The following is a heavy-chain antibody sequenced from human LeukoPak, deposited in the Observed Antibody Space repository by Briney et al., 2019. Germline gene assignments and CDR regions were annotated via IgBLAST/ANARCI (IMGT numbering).Heavy chain of an antibody. CDR1: GGSFSGYY. D-gene: IGHD3-10*01. J-gene: IGHJ4*02. Sequence: SETLPLTCAVYGGSFSGYYWSWIRQPPGKGLEWIGEINHSGSTNYNPSLKSRVTISVDTSKNQFSLKLSSVTAADTAVYYCAREDDYPIAGSYGLNYWGQGTLVTVSS. CDR2: INHSGST. V-gene: IGHV4-34*01. CDR3: AREDDYPIAGSYGLNY.